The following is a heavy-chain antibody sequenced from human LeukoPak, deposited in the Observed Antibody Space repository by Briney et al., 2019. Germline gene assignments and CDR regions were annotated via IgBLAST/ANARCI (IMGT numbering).Heavy chain of an antibody. Sequence: GGSLRLSCAASGFTFNSYAMSWVRQAPGKGLEWVSSISGSGGSTYYADSVKGRFTISRDNSKNTLYLQMNSLRAEDTAVYYCAKRAGGYCSSTSCYSAFDYWGQGTLVTVSS. CDR3: AKRAGGYCSSTSCYSAFDY. CDR2: ISGSGGST. D-gene: IGHD2-2*01. V-gene: IGHV3-23*01. J-gene: IGHJ4*02. CDR1: GFTFNSYA.